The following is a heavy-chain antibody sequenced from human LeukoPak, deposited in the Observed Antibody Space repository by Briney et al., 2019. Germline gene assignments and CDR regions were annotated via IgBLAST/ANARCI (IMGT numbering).Heavy chain of an antibody. V-gene: IGHV4-59*01. CDR2: IYYSGST. CDR1: GGSISTYY. CDR3: ARVQDNWFDP. Sequence: PSETLSLTCTVSGGSISTYYWSWIRQPPGKGLEWIGYIYYSGSTNYNPSLKNRVTLSVDTSKNQFSLKLSSVTAADTAVYYCARVQDNWFDPWGQGTLVTVSS. J-gene: IGHJ5*02.